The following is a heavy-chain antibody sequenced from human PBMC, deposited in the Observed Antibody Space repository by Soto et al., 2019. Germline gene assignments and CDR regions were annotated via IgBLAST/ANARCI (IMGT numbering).Heavy chain of an antibody. J-gene: IGHJ4*02. CDR3: ARGRLYILTGYYMTTFDY. Sequence: SETLSLTCAVYGGSFSGYYWSWIRQPPGKGLEWIGEINHSGSTNYNPSLKSRVTISVDTSKNQFSLKLSSVTAADTAVYYCARGRLYILTGYYMTTFDYWGQGTLVTVSS. CDR2: INHSGST. V-gene: IGHV4-34*01. CDR1: GGSFSGYY. D-gene: IGHD3-9*01.